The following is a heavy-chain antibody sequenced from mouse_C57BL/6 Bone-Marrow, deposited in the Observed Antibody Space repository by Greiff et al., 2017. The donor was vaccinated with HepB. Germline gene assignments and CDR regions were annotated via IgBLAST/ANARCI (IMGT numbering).Heavy chain of an antibody. V-gene: IGHV5-16*01. J-gene: IGHJ2*01. D-gene: IGHD2-2*01. CDR2: INYDGSST. CDR1: GFTFSDYY. Sequence: EVQLVESEGGLVQPGSSMKLSCTASGFTFSDYYMAWVRQVPEKGLEWVANINYDGSSTYYLDSLKSRFIISRDNAKNILYLQMSSLKSEDTATYYCARSSMVTTLFFDYWGQGTTLTVSS. CDR3: ARSSMVTTLFFDY.